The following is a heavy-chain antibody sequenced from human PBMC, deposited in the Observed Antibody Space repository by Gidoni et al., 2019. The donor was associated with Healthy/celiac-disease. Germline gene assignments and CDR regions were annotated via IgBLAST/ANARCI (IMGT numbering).Heavy chain of an antibody. J-gene: IGHJ4*02. CDR3: ARMDLGYDLRVEELSSQFDY. V-gene: IGHV4-59*01. Sequence: QVQLQESGPGLVKTSETLSLTCTVSGGSISSDAWSWIRQPPGKGLEWIGYIYYGGSTNYNPSLKSLVTISVDTSKNQFSLKLSSVTAADTAMYYCARMDLGYDLRVEELSSQFDYWGQGTLVTVSS. CDR1: GGSISSDA. D-gene: IGHD3-16*02. CDR2: IYYGGST.